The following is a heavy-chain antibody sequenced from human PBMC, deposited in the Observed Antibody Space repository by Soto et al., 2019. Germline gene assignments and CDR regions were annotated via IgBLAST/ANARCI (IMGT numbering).Heavy chain of an antibody. CDR1: GGSISSGGYY. V-gene: IGHV4-31*03. J-gene: IGHJ6*02. D-gene: IGHD2-15*01. CDR3: ARDFPLLDAPYYYGMDV. Sequence: SETLSLTCTVSGGSISSGGYYWSWIRQHPGKGLEWIGYIYYSGSTYYNPSLKSRVTISVDTSKNQFSLKLSSVTAADTAVYYCARDFPLLDAPYYYGMDVWGQGTTVTVSS. CDR2: IYYSGST.